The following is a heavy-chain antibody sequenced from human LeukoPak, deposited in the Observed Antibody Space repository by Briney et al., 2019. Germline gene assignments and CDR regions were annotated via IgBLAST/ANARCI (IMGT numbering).Heavy chain of an antibody. CDR2: IYYSGST. Sequence: PSETLSLTCTVSGGSISSYYWSWIRQPPGKGLEWIGYIYYSGSTNYTPSLKSRVTISVDTSKNQFSLKLSSVTAADTAVYYCARVGIAGFDYWGQGTLVTVSS. J-gene: IGHJ4*02. CDR1: GGSISSYY. V-gene: IGHV4-59*01. CDR3: ARVGIAGFDY.